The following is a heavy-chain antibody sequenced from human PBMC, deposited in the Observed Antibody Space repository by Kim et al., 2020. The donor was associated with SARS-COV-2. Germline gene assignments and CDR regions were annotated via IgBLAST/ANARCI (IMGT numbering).Heavy chain of an antibody. J-gene: IGHJ6*02. D-gene: IGHD2-2*01. CDR3: ARERGYCSSTSCRPFGMDV. V-gene: IGHV3-30*04. CDR2: ISYDGSNK. Sequence: GGSLRLSCAASGFTFSSYAMHWVRQAPGKGLEWVAVISYDGSNKYYADSVKGRFTISRDNSKNTLYLQMNSLRAEDTAVYYCARERGYCSSTSCRPFGMDVWGQGTTVTVSS. CDR1: GFTFSSYA.